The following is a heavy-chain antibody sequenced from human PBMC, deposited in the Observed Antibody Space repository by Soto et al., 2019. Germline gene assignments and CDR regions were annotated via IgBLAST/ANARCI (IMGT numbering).Heavy chain of an antibody. D-gene: IGHD2-2*01. J-gene: IGHJ4*02. Sequence: GGSLRLSCAASGFTFSSYSMHWVRQAPGKGLEWVSYISGSGSTIYYADSVKGRFAISRDNAKNSLYLQMNSLRAEDTAVYYCARDRNNIVVVPAAVDYWGQGTLVTVSS. CDR1: GFTFSSYS. CDR3: ARDRNNIVVVPAAVDY. V-gene: IGHV3-48*01. CDR2: ISGSGSTI.